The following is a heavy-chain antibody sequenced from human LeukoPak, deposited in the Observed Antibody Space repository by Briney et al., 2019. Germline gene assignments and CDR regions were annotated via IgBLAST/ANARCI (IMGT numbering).Heavy chain of an antibody. J-gene: IGHJ4*02. CDR1: GFTFSSYS. D-gene: IGHD6-19*01. V-gene: IGHV3-48*01. CDR2: ISSSSSTI. CDR3: AKAEQWLVSYYFDY. Sequence: GGSLRLSCAASGFTFSSYSMNWVRQAPGKGLEWVSYISSSSSTIYYADSVKGRFTISRDDSKNTLYLQTNSLRAEDTAVYYCAKAEQWLVSYYFDYWGQGTLVTVSS.